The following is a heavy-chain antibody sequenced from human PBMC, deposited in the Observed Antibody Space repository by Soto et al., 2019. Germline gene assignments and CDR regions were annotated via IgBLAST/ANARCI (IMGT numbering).Heavy chain of an antibody. D-gene: IGHD6-13*01. J-gene: IGHJ6*02. CDR2: ISYDGSNK. CDR1: GFTFSSYA. Sequence: GGSLRLSCAASGFTFSSYAMHWVRQAPGKGLEWVAVISYDGSNKYYADSVKGRFTISRDNSKNTLYPQMNSLRAEDTAVYYCAREASIAAAGTSYYYYGMDVWGQGTTVTVSS. CDR3: AREASIAAAGTSYYYYGMDV. V-gene: IGHV3-30-3*01.